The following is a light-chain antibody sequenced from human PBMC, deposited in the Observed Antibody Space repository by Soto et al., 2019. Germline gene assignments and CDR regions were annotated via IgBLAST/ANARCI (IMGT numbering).Light chain of an antibody. J-gene: IGKJ5*01. CDR3: QQYGSSPIT. CDR2: DAS. CDR1: QSVSSSTY. Sequence: EVVLTQSPGTLSLSPGARATLSCRASQSVSSSTYLAWYQQKVGQAPRLLIYDASSRATGIPDRFSGSGSGTDLTITISRLEPEDCAVYDCQQYGSSPITFGQGTRLEIK. V-gene: IGKV3-20*01.